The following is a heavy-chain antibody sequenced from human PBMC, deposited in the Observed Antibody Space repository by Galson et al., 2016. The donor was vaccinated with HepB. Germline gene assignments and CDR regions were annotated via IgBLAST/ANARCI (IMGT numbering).Heavy chain of an antibody. CDR3: ATSSSWGPLAY. CDR2: VSQDGITT. V-gene: IGHV3-74*03. J-gene: IGHJ4*02. Sequence: SLRLSCAVSGFMFRGFWIHWVRQVPGKAPVWVSRVSQDGITTAYADSVKGRFSISRDDAKQTVYLQMNSLRAEDTSMYYCATSSSWGPLAYWGEGTLVTVS. CDR1: GFMFRGFW. D-gene: IGHD6-13*01.